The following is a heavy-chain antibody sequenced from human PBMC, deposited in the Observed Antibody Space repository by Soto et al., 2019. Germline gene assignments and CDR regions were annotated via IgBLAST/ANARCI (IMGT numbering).Heavy chain of an antibody. CDR2: IDPDDSYT. D-gene: IGHD2-15*01. CDR1: GDIFSNYW. J-gene: IGHJ4*02. V-gene: IGHV5-10-1*01. Sequence: PVVSLKISCKGSGDIFSNYWIDWVLQMSGKVLEWMGRIDPDDSYTNYSPSFQGHVTISVDKSISTAYLQWSTLQASDPAIYYCARLPPPTYCSGSTCSGYWGQGTLVTVSS. CDR3: ARLPPPTYCSGSTCSGY.